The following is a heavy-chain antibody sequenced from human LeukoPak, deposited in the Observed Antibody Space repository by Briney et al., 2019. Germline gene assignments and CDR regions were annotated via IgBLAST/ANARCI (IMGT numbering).Heavy chain of an antibody. CDR2: MKHDGSEK. V-gene: IGHV3-7*02. Sequence: PGGSLRLSRAASGFTLSNYWMNWVRRAPRKGLEWVANMKHDGSEKSYVDSVKGRYTISRDNSKNTLYLQMNSLRGEDTAVYSCASASGPFDYWGQGTLVTVSS. CDR1: GFTLSNYW. D-gene: IGHD3-10*01. J-gene: IGHJ4*02. CDR3: ASASGPFDY.